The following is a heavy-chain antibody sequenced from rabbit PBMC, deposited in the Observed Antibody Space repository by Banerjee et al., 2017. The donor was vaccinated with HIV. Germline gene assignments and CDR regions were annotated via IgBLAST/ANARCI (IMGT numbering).Heavy chain of an antibody. Sequence: QEQLEESGGDLVKPEGSLTLTCTASGFTISSGYWMCWVRQAPGKGLEWIGCIGIGSGTTYYASWAKGRFTISKTSSTTVTLQMTSLTAADTATYFCARGGYADYPGYGYVFGLWGPGTLVTVS. D-gene: IGHD7-1*01. J-gene: IGHJ4*01. CDR3: ARGGYADYPGYGYVFGL. CDR2: IGIGSGTT. CDR1: GFTISSGYW. V-gene: IGHV1S45*01.